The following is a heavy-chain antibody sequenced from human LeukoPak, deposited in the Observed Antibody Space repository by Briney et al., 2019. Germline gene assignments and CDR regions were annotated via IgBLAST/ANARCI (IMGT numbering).Heavy chain of an antibody. V-gene: IGHV4-39*01. CDR3: ARRDFYDSSGRGGDFDY. CDR2: VYYSGTT. D-gene: IGHD3-22*01. CDR1: GGSISSSDYY. J-gene: IGHJ4*02. Sequence: SETLSLTCTVSGGSISSSDYYWGWIRQPPGKGLEWIGNVYYSGTTHYNPSLKSRVTISVDTSKNQFSLKLSSVTAADTAVYFCARRDFYDSSGRGGDFDYWGQGTLVTVSS.